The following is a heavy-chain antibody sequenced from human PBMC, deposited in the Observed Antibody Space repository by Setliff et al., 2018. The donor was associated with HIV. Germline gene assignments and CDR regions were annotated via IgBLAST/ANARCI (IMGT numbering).Heavy chain of an antibody. CDR2: INHSGST. D-gene: IGHD6-19*01. CDR3: ARGTSGSGWYLDYYYYGMDV. CDR1: GGSFSGYY. V-gene: IGHV4-34*01. Sequence: SETLSLTCAVYGGSFSGYYWSWIRQPPGKGLEWIGEINHSGSTNYNPSLKGRVTISVDTSKNQFSLKLSSVTAADTAVYYCARGTSGSGWYLDYYYYGMDVWGQGTTVTVSS. J-gene: IGHJ6*02.